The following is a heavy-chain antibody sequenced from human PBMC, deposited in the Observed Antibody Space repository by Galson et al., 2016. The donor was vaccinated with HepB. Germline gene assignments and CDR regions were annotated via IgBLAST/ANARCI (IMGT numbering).Heavy chain of an antibody. V-gene: IGHV3-30-3*01. CDR2: ISNDGSNK. Sequence: SLRLSCADSGFIFRSYAMNWVRQAPGKGLEWLAVISNDGSNKYFADSVKGRFTISRDNSRNTLYLQMNSLRAEDTAVYYCARDLGGSSCLDYWGQGTLVTVFS. CDR1: GFIFRSYA. CDR3: ARDLGGSSCLDY. D-gene: IGHD6-6*01. J-gene: IGHJ4*02.